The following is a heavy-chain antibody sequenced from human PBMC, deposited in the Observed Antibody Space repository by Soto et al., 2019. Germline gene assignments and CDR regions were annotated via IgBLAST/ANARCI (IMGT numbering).Heavy chain of an antibody. CDR2: ILHDGST. CDR3: ERHNYYINHYYYGMDV. J-gene: IGHJ6*02. CDR1: GDSISSSNW. D-gene: IGHD4-4*01. Sequence: SETLSLTCAVSGDSISSSNWWSWVRQPPGKGLEWIGEILHDGSTNNNPSLKSRVTISVDKSRKQFSLKLTFVTAADTAVYYCERHNYYINHYYYGMDVWGPGTSVTVSS. V-gene: IGHV4-4*02.